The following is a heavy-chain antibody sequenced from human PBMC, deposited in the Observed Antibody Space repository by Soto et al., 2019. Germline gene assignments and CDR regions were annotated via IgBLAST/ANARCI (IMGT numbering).Heavy chain of an antibody. J-gene: IGHJ4*02. Sequence: EVQLLESGGGLVQPGGSLRLSCAASGFTFSSYAMSWVRQAPGKGPEWVSGISGSGGSTYYADSVKGRFPISRDNSXITLYLQMNSLRADDTAVYYCAKSYDSSGYYLLVDYWGQGTLVTVSS. V-gene: IGHV3-23*01. CDR1: GFTFSSYA. D-gene: IGHD3-22*01. CDR2: ISGSGGST. CDR3: AKSYDSSGYYLLVDY.